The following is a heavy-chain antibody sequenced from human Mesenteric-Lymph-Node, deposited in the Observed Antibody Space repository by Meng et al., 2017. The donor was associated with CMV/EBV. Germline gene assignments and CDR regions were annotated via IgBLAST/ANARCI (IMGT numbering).Heavy chain of an antibody. V-gene: IGHV3-23*01. Sequence: SGISVSSYAMSWVGQAPGKGLEWVSAISGSGGSTYYADSVKGRFTISRDNSKNTLYLQMNRLRAEDTAVYYCAKDVVYSTLYYFDYWGQGTLVTVSS. CDR3: AKDVVYSTLYYFDY. CDR2: ISGSGGST. CDR1: GISVSSYA. D-gene: IGHD4-11*01. J-gene: IGHJ4*02.